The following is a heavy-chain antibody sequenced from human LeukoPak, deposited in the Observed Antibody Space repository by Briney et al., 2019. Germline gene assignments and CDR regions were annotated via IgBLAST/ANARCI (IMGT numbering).Heavy chain of an antibody. J-gene: IGHJ4*02. CDR2: ISSGSSST. V-gene: IGHV3-48*01. Sequence: PGGSLRLSCAASGFTFSSYSLNWVRQAPGKGLEWLSYISSGSSSTYYADSVKGRYTISRDNAKNSLYLQMNSLRAEDMAVYYCAKKQGYCSSTSCSYFDYWGQGTLVTVSS. CDR3: AKKQGYCSSTSCSYFDY. D-gene: IGHD2-2*01. CDR1: GFTFSSYS.